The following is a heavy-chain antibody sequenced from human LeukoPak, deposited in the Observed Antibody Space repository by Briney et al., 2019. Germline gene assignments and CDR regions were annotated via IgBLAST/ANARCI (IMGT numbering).Heavy chain of an antibody. CDR1: GFTFTSSA. Sequence: SVKVSCKASGFTFTSSAVQWVRQARGQRLEWIGWIVVSSGNTNYAQKFQERVTITRDMSTSTAYMELSSLRSEDTAVYYCAAINWYSKDWFDPWGQGTLVTVS. CDR3: AAINWYSKDWFDP. CDR2: IVVSSGNT. D-gene: IGHD6-13*01. J-gene: IGHJ5*02. V-gene: IGHV1-58*01.